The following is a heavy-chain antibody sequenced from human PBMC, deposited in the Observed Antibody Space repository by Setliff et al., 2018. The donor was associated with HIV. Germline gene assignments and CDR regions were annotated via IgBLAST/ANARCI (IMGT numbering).Heavy chain of an antibody. Sequence: PSETLSLTCTVSGGSISSYYWSWIRQPPGKGLEWLGHIYSSGSTNYNPSLKSRVTISVDTSKNQFPLKLYSVTAVDTAVYYCARAYFGSGIYYWGQGTLVTVSS. V-gene: IGHV4-4*09. CDR3: ARAYFGSGIYY. CDR1: GGSISSYY. CDR2: IYSSGST. D-gene: IGHD3-10*01. J-gene: IGHJ4*02.